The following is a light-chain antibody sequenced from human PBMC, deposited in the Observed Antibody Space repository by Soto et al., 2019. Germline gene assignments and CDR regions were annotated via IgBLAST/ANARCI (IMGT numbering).Light chain of an antibody. CDR1: QSVLYSSNNKNN. J-gene: IGKJ2*01. Sequence: DIVMTQSPDSLAVSLGERATINCKYSQSVLYSSNNKNNLAWYQQKPGQPPKLLIYWASTRESGVPDRFSGSGSGTDFTLTISSPQAEDVAVYYCQQYYSTPYTFGQGTKLEIK. CDR2: WAS. CDR3: QQYYSTPYT. V-gene: IGKV4-1*01.